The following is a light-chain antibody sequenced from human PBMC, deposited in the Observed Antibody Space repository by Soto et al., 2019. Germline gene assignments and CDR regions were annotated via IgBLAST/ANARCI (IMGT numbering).Light chain of an antibody. CDR3: SLKINSVTWV. J-gene: IGLJ3*02. Sequence: QSVLTQPPSVSGSPGQSVTISCTGTWSDVGIYDLVSWYQQPPGTAPKLLIYQVSYRPSGVPDRFSGSKSGNTASLTISGLQAEDEADYYCSLKINSVTWVFGGGTKLTVL. CDR2: QVS. V-gene: IGLV2-18*01. CDR1: WSDVGIYDL.